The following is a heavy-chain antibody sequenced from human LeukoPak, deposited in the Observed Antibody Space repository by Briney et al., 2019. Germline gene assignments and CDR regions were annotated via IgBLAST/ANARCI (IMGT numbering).Heavy chain of an antibody. J-gene: IGHJ4*02. D-gene: IGHD6-19*01. Sequence: PGGSLRLSYAASGFTFNNYWMIWVRQAPGKGLEWVADIKYDSSDKFYVDSVKGRFTISRDNAQSSVYLQMNSLRADDTAIYYCARLMTEAGTYSYYFGNWGQGALVTVSS. CDR2: IKYDSSDK. CDR1: GFTFNNYW. CDR3: ARLMTEAGTYSYYFGN. V-gene: IGHV3-7*01.